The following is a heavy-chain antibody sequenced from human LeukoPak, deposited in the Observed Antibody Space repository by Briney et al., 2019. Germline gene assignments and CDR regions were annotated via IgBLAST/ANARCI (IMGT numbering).Heavy chain of an antibody. CDR2: ISAYNGNT. CDR3: ARDLLRLGELSTQWGWYYYGMDV. CDR1: GYTFTSYG. Sequence: ASVKVSCKASGYTFTSYGISWVRQAPGQGLEWMGWISAYNGNTNYAQKLQGRVTMTTDTSTSTACMELRSLRSDDTAVYYCARDLLRLGELSTQWGWYYYGMDVWGQGTTVTVSS. D-gene: IGHD3-16*02. J-gene: IGHJ6*02. V-gene: IGHV1-18*01.